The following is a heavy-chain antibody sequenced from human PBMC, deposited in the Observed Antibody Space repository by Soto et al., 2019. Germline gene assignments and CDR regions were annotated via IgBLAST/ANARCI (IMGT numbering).Heavy chain of an antibody. CDR1: AGTLSKHY. D-gene: IGHD1-1*01. J-gene: IGHJ1*01. CDR2: IYYSGST. CDR3: ARGPLAHSYCER. Sequence: YVTLSPSTPVAAGTLSKHYWSWIRPPPGKGLEWIGYIYYSGSTNYNPSLKSRVTMSMDTSKNQFSLKLTSVTAADTAVYFCARGPLAHSYCERWGQGTLVTVSA. V-gene: IGHV4-59*11.